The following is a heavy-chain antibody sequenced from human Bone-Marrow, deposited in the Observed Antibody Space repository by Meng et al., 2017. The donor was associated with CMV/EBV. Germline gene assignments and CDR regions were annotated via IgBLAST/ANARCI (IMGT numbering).Heavy chain of an antibody. CDR3: ATIGEPGATEYYQH. CDR1: GFTFSSYS. Sequence: GESLKISCAASGFTFSSYSMNWVRQAPGKGLEWVSSISSSSSYIYYADSVKGRFTISRDNAKNSLYLQMNSLRAEDTAVYYCATIGEPGATEYYQHWGQGTLVTVSS. J-gene: IGHJ1*01. CDR2: ISSSSSYI. D-gene: IGHD3-10*01. V-gene: IGHV3-21*01.